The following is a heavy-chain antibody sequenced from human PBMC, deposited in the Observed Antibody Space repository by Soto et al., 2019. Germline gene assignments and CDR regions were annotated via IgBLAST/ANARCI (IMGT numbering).Heavy chain of an antibody. V-gene: IGHV1-69*12. CDR3: ARVPVEPAATNPSYLP. CDR2: IIPIFGTA. D-gene: IGHD2-2*01. CDR1: GGTFSSYA. Sequence: QVQLVQSGAEVKKPGSSVKVSCKASGGTFSSYAISWVRQAPGQGLEWMGGIIPIFGTANYAQKFQGRVTITADESTSTAYMELSSLRSEDTAVYYFARVPVEPAATNPSYLPWGQGTLVTVSS. J-gene: IGHJ5*02.